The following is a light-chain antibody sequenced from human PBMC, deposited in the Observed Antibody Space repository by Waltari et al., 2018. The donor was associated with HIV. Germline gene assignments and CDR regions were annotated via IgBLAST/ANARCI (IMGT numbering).Light chain of an antibody. J-gene: IGLJ2*01. CDR2: QDT. CDR3: QAWDSSPVV. Sequence: SYELTQPPSVSVSPGQTVSITCPGDKLGDKYACWYQQKPGQPPVLVIYQDTKRPSGIPERFSGSNYGNTATLTISGTQAMDEADYYCQAWDSSPVVFGGGTKLTVL. CDR1: KLGDKY. V-gene: IGLV3-1*01.